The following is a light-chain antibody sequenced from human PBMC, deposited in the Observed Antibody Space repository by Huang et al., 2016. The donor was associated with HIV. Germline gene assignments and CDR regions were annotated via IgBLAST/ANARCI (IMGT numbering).Light chain of an antibody. CDR1: HSLLHSDGNTY. V-gene: IGKV2-30*02. J-gene: IGKJ1*01. CDR2: KVS. CDR3: MQGTHWPQT. Sequence: DVVLTQSPLSLPVTLGQPASISCTSSHSLLHSDGNTYLNWFLKGPGHSPRRLMYKVSNRDFGVPARFSGSGSGADFTLTISRVEADDIGVYYCMQGTHWPQTFGQGTKVEVK.